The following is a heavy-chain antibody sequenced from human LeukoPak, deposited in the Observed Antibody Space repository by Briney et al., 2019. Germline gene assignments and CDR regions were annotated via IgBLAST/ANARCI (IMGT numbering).Heavy chain of an antibody. V-gene: IGHV3-72*01. Sequence: PGGSLRLSCAASGFTLNDYYVDWVRQAPGRGLEWVGRNRNKATGYTTDFAASVKGRFTTSRDDSKNSLYLQMNSLRAEDTAVYYCARDFSGWSVDPWGQGTLVTVSS. J-gene: IGHJ5*02. CDR1: GFTLNDYY. CDR2: NRNKATGYTT. CDR3: ARDFSGWSVDP. D-gene: IGHD6-19*01.